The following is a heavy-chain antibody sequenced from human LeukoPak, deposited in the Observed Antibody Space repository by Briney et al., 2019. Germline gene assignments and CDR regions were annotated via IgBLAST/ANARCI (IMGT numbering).Heavy chain of an antibody. CDR3: AWGYCSSTSCSGFDY. V-gene: IGHV5-51*01. CDR2: IYPGDSDT. J-gene: IGHJ4*02. Sequence: EESLKISCKGSGYSFTSYWIGWVRQMPGKGLEWMGIIYPGDSDTRYSPSFQGQVTISADKSISTAYLQWSSLKASDTAMYYCAWGYCSSTSCSGFDYWGQGTLVTVSS. D-gene: IGHD2-2*01. CDR1: GYSFTSYW.